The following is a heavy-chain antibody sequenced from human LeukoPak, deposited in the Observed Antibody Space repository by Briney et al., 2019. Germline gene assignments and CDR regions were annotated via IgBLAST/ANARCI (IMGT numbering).Heavy chain of an antibody. CDR3: ARHEYYHDSIGNEWRASAFDN. D-gene: IGHD3-22*01. V-gene: IGHV4-39*01. CDR2: MYYSGST. J-gene: IGHJ4*02. Sequence: SETLSLTCTVSDGSISSSSYYWGWIRQPPGKGLEWIGSMYYSGSTYYNPSLKSRVTISVDTSKNQFSLNLSSVTVTDTAVYYCARHEYYHDSIGNEWRASAFDNWGQGTLVTVSS. CDR1: DGSISSSSYY.